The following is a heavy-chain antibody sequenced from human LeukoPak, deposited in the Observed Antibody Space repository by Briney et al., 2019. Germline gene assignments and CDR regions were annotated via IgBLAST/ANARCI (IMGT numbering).Heavy chain of an antibody. V-gene: IGHV1-2*02. CDR3: ARVRWDYYGMDV. J-gene: IGHJ6*02. CDR1: GYTFTGYY. D-gene: IGHD5-24*01. Sequence: ASVKVSCKASGYTFTGYYMHWVRQAPGQGLEGMGWINPNSGGTNYAQKFQGRVTMTRDTSISTAYMELSRLRSDDTAVYYCARVRWDYYGMDVWGQGTTVTVSS. CDR2: INPNSGGT.